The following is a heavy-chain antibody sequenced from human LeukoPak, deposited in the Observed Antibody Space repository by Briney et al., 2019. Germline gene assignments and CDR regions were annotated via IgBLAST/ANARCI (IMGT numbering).Heavy chain of an antibody. CDR1: GFTFSSYA. J-gene: IGHJ4*02. CDR3: AKDYDFWSGPTTY. D-gene: IGHD3-3*01. CDR2: ISGSGGSA. Sequence: GGSLRLSCAASGFTFSSYAMSWVRQAPGKGLEWVSAISGSGGSAYYADSVKGRFTISRDNSKNTLYLQMNSLRAEDTAVYYCAKDYDFWSGPTTYWGQGTLVTVSS. V-gene: IGHV3-23*01.